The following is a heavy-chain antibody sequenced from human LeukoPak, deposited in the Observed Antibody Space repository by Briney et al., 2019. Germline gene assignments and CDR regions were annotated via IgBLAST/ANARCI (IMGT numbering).Heavy chain of an antibody. CDR2: IHSGST. CDR1: GGSISTYY. CDR3: ARRRNSYGYYYYGMDV. V-gene: IGHV4-59*08. D-gene: IGHD5-18*01. Sequence: SETLSLTCTVSGGSISTYYWNWIRQPPGKGLEWVGYIHSGSTNYDPSLKSRVTISVDTSKNQFSLKLSSVTAADTAVYYCARRRNSYGYYYYGMDVWGQGTTVTVSS. J-gene: IGHJ6*02.